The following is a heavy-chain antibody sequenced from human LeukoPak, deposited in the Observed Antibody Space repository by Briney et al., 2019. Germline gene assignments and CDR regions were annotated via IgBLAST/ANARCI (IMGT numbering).Heavy chain of an antibody. Sequence: QPGGYLRRSCAASGFTVSSNYMSWVRQAPGKGLEWVSVIYSGGSTYSADSVKGRCTISRDNYKNTLYLQMNSLRAEDTAVYYLARAKSSSSVRGSHAWVYWGQGTLVTVSS. CDR3: ARAKSSSSVRGSHAWVY. D-gene: IGHD6-6*01. J-gene: IGHJ4*02. V-gene: IGHV3-53*01. CDR2: IYSGGST. CDR1: GFTVSSNY.